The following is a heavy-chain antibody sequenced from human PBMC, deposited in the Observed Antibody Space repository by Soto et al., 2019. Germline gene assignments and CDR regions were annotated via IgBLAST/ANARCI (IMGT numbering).Heavy chain of an antibody. V-gene: IGHV4-34*01. Sequence: SETLSLTCAVYGGSFSGYYWSWIRQPPWKGLEWIGEINHSGSTNYNPSLKSRVTISVDTSKNQFSLKLSSVTAADTAVYYCARGRVAGAGTPYYYYGMDVWGQGTTVTVSS. CDR2: INHSGST. CDR1: GGSFSGYY. CDR3: ARGRVAGAGTPYYYYGMDV. D-gene: IGHD6-19*01. J-gene: IGHJ6*02.